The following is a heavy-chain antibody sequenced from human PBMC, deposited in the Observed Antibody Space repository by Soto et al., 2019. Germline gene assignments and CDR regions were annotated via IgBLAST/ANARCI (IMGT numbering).Heavy chain of an antibody. CDR3: ARDPYGMDV. CDR1: GFTFSSYA. V-gene: IGHV3-30-3*01. Sequence: PGGSLRLSCAASGFTFSSYAMHWVRQAPGKGLEWVAVISYDGSNKYYADSVKGRFTISRDNSKNTLYLQMNSLRAEDTAAYYCARDPYGMDVWGQGTTVTV. J-gene: IGHJ6*02. CDR2: ISYDGSNK.